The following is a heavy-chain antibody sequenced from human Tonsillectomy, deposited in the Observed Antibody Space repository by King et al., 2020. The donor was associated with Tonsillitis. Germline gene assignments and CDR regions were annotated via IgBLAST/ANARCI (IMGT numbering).Heavy chain of an antibody. CDR3: ARAHPWGSTPY. J-gene: IGHJ4*02. D-gene: IGHD1-26*01. CDR1: GYSISSGYY. Sequence: QLQESGPGLVKPSETLSLTCAVSGYSISSGYYWGWIRQPPGKGLEWIGNIYHSGITYYNPSLKSRVTISVDTSKNQFSLKLTSVTAADTAVYYCARAHPWGSTPYWGQGTLVTVSS. CDR2: IYHSGIT. V-gene: IGHV4-38-2*01.